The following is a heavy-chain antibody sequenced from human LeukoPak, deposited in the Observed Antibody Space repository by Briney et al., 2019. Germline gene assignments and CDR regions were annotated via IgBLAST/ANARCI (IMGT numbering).Heavy chain of an antibody. CDR1: GFTFSDYY. D-gene: IGHD5-24*01. CDR2: ISGSGGNT. CDR3: AKDGQL. J-gene: IGHJ4*02. Sequence: QPGGSLRLSCAASGFTFSDYYMSWVRQAPGKGLEWVSGISGSGGNTYYADSVKGRVTISRDNSKNTLYLQMNSLRAGDTAVYYCAKDGQLRGQGTLVTVSS. V-gene: IGHV3-23*01.